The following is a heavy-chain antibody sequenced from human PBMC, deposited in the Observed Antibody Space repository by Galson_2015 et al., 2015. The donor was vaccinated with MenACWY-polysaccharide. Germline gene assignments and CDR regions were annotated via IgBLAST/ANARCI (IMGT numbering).Heavy chain of an antibody. D-gene: IGHD4-17*01. CDR3: AREGGNPYGDYFD. Sequence: ETLSLTCTVSGGSVSSGSYYWSWIRQPPGKGLEWIGYIYYSGSTNYNPSLKSRVTISVDTSKNQFSLKLSSVTAADTAVYYCAREGGNPYGDYFDWGQGTLVTVSS. V-gene: IGHV4-61*01. J-gene: IGHJ4*02. CDR2: IYYSGST. CDR1: GGSVSSGSYY.